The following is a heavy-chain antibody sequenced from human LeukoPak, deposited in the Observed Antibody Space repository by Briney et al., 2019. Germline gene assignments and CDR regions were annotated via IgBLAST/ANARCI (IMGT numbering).Heavy chain of an antibody. D-gene: IGHD3-22*01. CDR3: ASGSSYDSSGRGSDY. J-gene: IGHJ4*02. CDR1: GYTFTGNF. Sequence: ASVKISCKTSGYTFTGNFMHWVRQAPGQGPEWMGWINPNNGDTNYAQKFQGRVTMTRVTSITTAYMELSSLRSDDTAVYYCASGSSYDSSGRGSDYWGQGTLVTVSS. V-gene: IGHV1-2*02. CDR2: INPNNGDT.